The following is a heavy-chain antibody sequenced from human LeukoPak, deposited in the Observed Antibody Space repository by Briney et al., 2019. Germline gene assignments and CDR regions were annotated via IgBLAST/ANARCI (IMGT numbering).Heavy chain of an antibody. V-gene: IGHV3-48*03. CDR3: AREVRGYSYGPNWSDP. Sequence: GGSLRLSCAASGFTFSSYEMNWVRQAPGKGLEGVSYISSSGSTIAYADSVKGRFTISRANAKNSLYLQMNSLRAEDTAVYYCAREVRGYSYGPNWSDPCGQGTLVTVSS. J-gene: IGHJ5*02. D-gene: IGHD5-18*01. CDR2: ISSSGSTI. CDR1: GFTFSSYE.